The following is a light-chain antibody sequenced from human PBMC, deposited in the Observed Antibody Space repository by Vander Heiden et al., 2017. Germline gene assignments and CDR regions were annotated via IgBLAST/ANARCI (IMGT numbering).Light chain of an antibody. V-gene: IGKV1-33*01. Sequence: DIQMTQSPSSLSASVGDRVTITCQASQDISNYLNWYQQKPGKAPKLVIYEASNLGKRVPSRFSGSGSGTDVTFTISSLQPEDIETYYCQQYDNLPPTVGQGTKLEIK. J-gene: IGKJ2*01. CDR2: EAS. CDR1: QDISNY. CDR3: QQYDNLPPT.